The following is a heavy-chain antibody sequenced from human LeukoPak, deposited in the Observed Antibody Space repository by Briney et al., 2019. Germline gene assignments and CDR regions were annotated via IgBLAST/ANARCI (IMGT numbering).Heavy chain of an antibody. CDR1: GGTFSGYA. Sequence: SVKVSCKASGGTFSGYAISWVRQAPGQGLEWMGGIIPIFGTANYAQKFQGRVTITADESTSTAYMELSSLRSEDTAVYYYARVGSSSSWGTDWFDPWGQGTLVTVSS. V-gene: IGHV1-69*13. J-gene: IGHJ5*02. CDR2: IIPIFGTA. CDR3: ARVGSSSSWGTDWFDP. D-gene: IGHD6-6*01.